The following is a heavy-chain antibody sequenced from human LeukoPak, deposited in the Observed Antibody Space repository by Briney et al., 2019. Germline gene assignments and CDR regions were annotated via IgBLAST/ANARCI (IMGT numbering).Heavy chain of an antibody. D-gene: IGHD7-27*01. CDR2: IYYSGRT. Sequence: TTSETLSLTCSVSGGPLSGYYWNWIRQPPGKGLECIGSIYYSGRTSFNASLKTRVTMSVDTSKNQFSLQLTSVTAADTAVYFCARDSAGDYWLDPWGQGTLVTVSS. J-gene: IGHJ5*02. V-gene: IGHV4-59*01. CDR1: GGPLSGYY. CDR3: ARDSAGDYWLDP.